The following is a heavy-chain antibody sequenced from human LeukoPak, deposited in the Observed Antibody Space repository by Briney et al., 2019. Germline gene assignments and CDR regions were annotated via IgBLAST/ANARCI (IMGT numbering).Heavy chain of an antibody. Sequence: PSETLSLTCTVSGGSISSGSYYWPWIRQPAGKGLEWIGHLYTSGTTSYNPSLQSRVTISADTSKHQFSLRLTSVTAADTAVYYCARAGGSVGWYGTIDSWGQGTLVTVSS. V-gene: IGHV4-61*09. CDR2: LYTSGTT. CDR3: ARAGGSVGWYGTIDS. CDR1: GGSISSGSYY. J-gene: IGHJ4*02. D-gene: IGHD6-19*01.